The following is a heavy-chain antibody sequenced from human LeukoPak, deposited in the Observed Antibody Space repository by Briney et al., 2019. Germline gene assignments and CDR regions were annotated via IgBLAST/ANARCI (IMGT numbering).Heavy chain of an antibody. CDR1: GYTFTSYD. Sequence: GASVKASCKASGYTFTSYDINWVRQATGQGLEWMGWMNPNSGNTGYAQKFQSRVTMTRNTSISTAYMELSSLRSEDTAVYYCARAGYCSSTSCYRGHYYYYYYMDVWGKGTTVTVSS. CDR3: ARAGYCSSTSCYRGHYYYYYYMDV. V-gene: IGHV1-8*01. J-gene: IGHJ6*03. D-gene: IGHD2-2*03. CDR2: MNPNSGNT.